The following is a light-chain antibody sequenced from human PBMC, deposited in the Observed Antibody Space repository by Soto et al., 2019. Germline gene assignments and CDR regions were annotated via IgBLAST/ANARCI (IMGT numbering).Light chain of an antibody. J-gene: IGKJ1*01. CDR2: QAS. CDR3: QQYNSYSLWT. Sequence: DIQMTQSPSTLSASVGDRVTITCRASQSISNWLAWYQQKPGKAPKLLIYQASSLESGVPSRFSGSGSGTEFTLTISSLQPDDFATYYCQQYNSYSLWTFGQGTKVDNK. CDR1: QSISNW. V-gene: IGKV1-5*03.